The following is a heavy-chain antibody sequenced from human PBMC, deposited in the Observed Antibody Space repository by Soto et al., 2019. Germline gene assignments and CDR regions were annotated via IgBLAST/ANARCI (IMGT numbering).Heavy chain of an antibody. CDR2: ISSSSSTI. Sequence: EVQLVESGGGLVQPGGSLRPSCAASGFTFSSYSMNWVRQAPGKGLEWVSYISSSSSTIYYADSVKGRFTISSDNAKNSLYLQMNSLRDVDTAAYYCARDAPLSYDCGDYEGAFDIWGQGTMVTVSS. V-gene: IGHV3-48*02. D-gene: IGHD4-17*01. CDR1: GFTFSSYS. CDR3: ARDAPLSYDCGDYEGAFDI. J-gene: IGHJ3*02.